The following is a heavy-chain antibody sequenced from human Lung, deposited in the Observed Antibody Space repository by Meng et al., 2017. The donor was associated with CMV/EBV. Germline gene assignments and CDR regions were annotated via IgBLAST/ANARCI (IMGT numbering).Heavy chain of an antibody. J-gene: IGHJ6*02. CDR1: GGSISSGGYY. CDR3: ARDRSHSYYYYGMDV. Sequence: LXCTVSGGSISSGGYYWSWIRQHPGKGLEWIGYIYYSGSTYYNPSLKSRVTISVDTSKNQFSLKLSSVTAADTAVYYCARDRSHSYYYYGMDVWGQGNXVTVSS. V-gene: IGHV4-31*03. CDR2: IYYSGST.